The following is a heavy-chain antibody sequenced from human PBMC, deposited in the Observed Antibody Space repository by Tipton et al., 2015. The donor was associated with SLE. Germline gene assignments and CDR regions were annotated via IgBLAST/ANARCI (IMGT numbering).Heavy chain of an antibody. V-gene: IGHV4-38-2*01. CDR3: ARLVAGGGGQGD. CDR1: GSSISSAYY. CDR2: VYHNGDT. Sequence: TLSLTCEVSGSSISSAYYWGWIRQPPGKGLEWIGNVYHNGDTHYNPSLKSRVTMSVDSSRNQFSLRLTSVTASDTAVYYCARLVAGGGGQGDWGQGTLVTVSS. J-gene: IGHJ4*02. D-gene: IGHD2-15*01.